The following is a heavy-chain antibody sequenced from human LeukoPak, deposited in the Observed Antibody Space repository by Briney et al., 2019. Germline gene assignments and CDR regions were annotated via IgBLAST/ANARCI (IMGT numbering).Heavy chain of an antibody. V-gene: IGHV4-39*01. D-gene: IGHD2-15*01. J-gene: IGHJ4*02. CDR1: GGSISSSAYY. Sequence: SETLSLTCTVSGGSISSSAYYWGWIRQSPGKGLEWIGSIYYSGSTYYNPSLKSRVTISVDTSKNQFSLKLNSVTAADTAVYYCASPVVAATGSGYWGQGTLVTVSS. CDR3: ASPVVAATGSGY. CDR2: IYYSGST.